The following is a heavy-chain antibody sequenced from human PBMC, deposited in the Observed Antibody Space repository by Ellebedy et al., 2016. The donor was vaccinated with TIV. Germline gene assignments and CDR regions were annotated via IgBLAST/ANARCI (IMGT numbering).Heavy chain of an antibody. CDR2: IKEDGSDQ. D-gene: IGHD6-19*01. J-gene: IGHJ4*02. V-gene: IGHV3-7*01. CDR3: ARLNGWFADC. Sequence: GGSLRLSCAASGFTFSRNYMTWVRQAPGKGLEWVANIKEDGSDQYYVDSVKGRFTISRDNAKNSLYLQMNSLRVEETAVYYCARLNGWFADCWGQGILVTFSS. CDR1: GFTFSRNY.